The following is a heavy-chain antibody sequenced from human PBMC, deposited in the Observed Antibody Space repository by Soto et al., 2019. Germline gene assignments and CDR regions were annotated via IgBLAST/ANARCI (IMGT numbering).Heavy chain of an antibody. CDR1: ALNVRDSY. CDR3: ARDWKVPSARGAPHFLNYGPHV. D-gene: IGHD4-17*01. V-gene: IGHV3-53*01. J-gene: IGHJ6*02. Sequence: GGSLRLSCEGSALNVRDSYLSWVRQAPGKGLEWVSLIYGGGQTFYAASVRGRFNISRDSSKNTLYLEMNNLRVEDTAVYYCARDWKVPSARGAPHFLNYGPHVWGQGTTVTVSS. CDR2: IYGGGQT.